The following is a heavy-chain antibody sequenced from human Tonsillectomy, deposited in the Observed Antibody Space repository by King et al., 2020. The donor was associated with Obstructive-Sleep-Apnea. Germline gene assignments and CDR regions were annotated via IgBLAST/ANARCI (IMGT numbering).Heavy chain of an antibody. J-gene: IGHJ4*02. Sequence: VQLVESGGGLVKPGGSLRLSCAASGFTFSNAWMTWVRQAPGKGLEWVGRIKHKANGETPDYAAPVKGRFTISRDDSKDTLYLQMNSLKSEDTAMYYCTTDCVVSSVWCGAFHYWGQGALVTVSS. V-gene: IGHV3-15*01. CDR1: GFTFSNAW. D-gene: IGHD6-19*01. CDR3: TTDCVVSSVWCGAFHY. CDR2: IKHKANGETP.